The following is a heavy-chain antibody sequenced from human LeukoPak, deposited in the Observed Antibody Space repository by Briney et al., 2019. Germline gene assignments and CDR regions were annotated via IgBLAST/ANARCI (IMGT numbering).Heavy chain of an antibody. CDR1: GGSISSYY. D-gene: IGHD5-24*01. J-gene: IGHJ4*02. CDR3: ARMGAWRDGYNLDY. V-gene: IGHV4-59*01. Sequence: SETLSLTCTVSGGSISSYYWSWVRQPPGKGLEWIGYIHYSGSTNYNPSLKSRVTISVDTSKNQFSLKLSSVTAADTAVYFCARMGAWRDGYNLDYWGQGTLVTVSS. CDR2: IHYSGST.